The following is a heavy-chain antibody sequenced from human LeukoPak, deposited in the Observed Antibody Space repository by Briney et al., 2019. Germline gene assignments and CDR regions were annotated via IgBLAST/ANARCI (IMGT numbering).Heavy chain of an antibody. D-gene: IGHD6-13*01. V-gene: IGHV4-39*01. CDR3: ARHRIAAADDAFEI. J-gene: IGHJ3*02. Sequence: PSETLPLTCTVSGGSISTSSYYWGWIRQPPGKGLERIGTIYYSGSTYYNPSLKSRVTISVDTSKNLFSLKLSSVTAADTALYYCARHRIAAADDAFEIWGQGTMVTVSS. CDR2: IYYSGST. CDR1: GGSISTSSYY.